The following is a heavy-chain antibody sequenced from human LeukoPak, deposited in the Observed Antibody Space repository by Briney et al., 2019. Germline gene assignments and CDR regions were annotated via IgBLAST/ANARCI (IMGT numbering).Heavy chain of an antibody. Sequence: PGGSLRLSCATSGFTFSSYGMHWVRQAPGKGLEWVAVISYDGSNKYYADSVKGRFTISRDNSKNTLYLQMNSLRAEDTAVCYCAKDLSDPVMVIDSWGQGTLVTVSS. V-gene: IGHV3-30*18. J-gene: IGHJ4*02. CDR3: AKDLSDPVMVIDS. CDR2: ISYDGSNK. D-gene: IGHD5-18*01. CDR1: GFTFSSYG.